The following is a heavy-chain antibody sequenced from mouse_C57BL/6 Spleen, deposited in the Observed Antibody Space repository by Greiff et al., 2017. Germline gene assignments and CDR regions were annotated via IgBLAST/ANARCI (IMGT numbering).Heavy chain of an antibody. Sequence: VQLQQSGAELVRPGASVTLSCKASGYTFTDYEMHWVKQTPVHGLEWIGAIDPETGGNAYNQKFKGKAILTADKSSSTAYMELRSLTSEDSAVYYCTDYGSIPYWGQGTLVTVSA. V-gene: IGHV1-15*01. CDR1: GYTFTDYE. CDR2: IDPETGGN. D-gene: IGHD1-1*01. CDR3: TDYGSIPY. J-gene: IGHJ3*01.